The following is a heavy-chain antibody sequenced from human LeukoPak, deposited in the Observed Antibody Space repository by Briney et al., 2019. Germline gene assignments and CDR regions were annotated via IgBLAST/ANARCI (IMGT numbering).Heavy chain of an antibody. CDR2: ITSDGSGT. D-gene: IGHD2-15*01. CDR3: ARDGILGSHDS. CDR1: GFTLSNYW. V-gene: IGHV3-74*01. J-gene: IGHJ4*02. Sequence: GGSLRLSCAASGFTLSNYWMHWVRQAPGKGLVWVSHITSDGSGTSYADSVKGRFTISRDIPKNTLYLQTNSLRAEDTAIYYCARDGILGSHDSWGQGTLVTVSS.